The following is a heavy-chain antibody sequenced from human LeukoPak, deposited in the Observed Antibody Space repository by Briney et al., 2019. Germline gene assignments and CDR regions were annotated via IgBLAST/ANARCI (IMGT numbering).Heavy chain of an antibody. CDR1: GGSFSGYY. J-gene: IGHJ4*02. CDR3: ARGKNYSPIDY. Sequence: PSETLSLTCAVYGGSFSGYYWSWIRQPPGKGLEWIGEINHSGSTNYNPSLKSRVTISVDTSKNQFSLKLSSVTVADTAVYYCARGKNYSPIDYWGQGTLVTVSS. V-gene: IGHV4-34*01. CDR2: INHSGST. D-gene: IGHD4-11*01.